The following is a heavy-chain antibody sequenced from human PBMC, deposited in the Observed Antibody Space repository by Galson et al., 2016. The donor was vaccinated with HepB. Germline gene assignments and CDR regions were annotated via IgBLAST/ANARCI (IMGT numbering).Heavy chain of an antibody. V-gene: IGHV3-30*18. CDR3: AKRHEYCPPVGCSVDY. CDR1: GFIFRNYG. Sequence: SLRLSCAGSGFIFRNYGMHWVRQAPGKGLEWVAADSMDGRRKFYADPVKGRFTISRDNSNNMLFLQMGSLRPDDTAVYYCAKRHEYCPPVGCSVDYWGQGTLVSVSS. D-gene: IGHD2/OR15-2a*01. CDR2: DSMDGRRK. J-gene: IGHJ4*02.